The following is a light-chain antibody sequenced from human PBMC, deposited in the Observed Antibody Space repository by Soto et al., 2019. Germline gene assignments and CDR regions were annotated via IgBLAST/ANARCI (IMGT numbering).Light chain of an antibody. V-gene: IGKV1-39*01. Sequence: DIPMTQSPSSLSASVGDRVNMTCRASRSISRYLSWYQQKPGKAPNLLIYAASSLQSGVPSRFSGAVSGTDFTLTIANLHPEDFAIYYCKQSYSTQWTFGQGTKVDI. CDR1: RSISRY. CDR2: AAS. CDR3: KQSYSTQWT. J-gene: IGKJ1*01.